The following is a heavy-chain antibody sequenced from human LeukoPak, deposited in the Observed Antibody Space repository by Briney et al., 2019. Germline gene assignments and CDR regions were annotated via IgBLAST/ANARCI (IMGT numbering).Heavy chain of an antibody. V-gene: IGHV1-2*06. CDR2: INPNSGGT. J-gene: IGHJ4*03. CDR1: GYTFTGYY. CDR3: ARAGGLQEDFDY. Sequence: ASVKVSCKASGYTFTGYYMHWVRQAPGQGLERMGRINPNSGGTNYAQKFQGRVTMTRDTSISTAYMELSRLRSDDTAVYYCARAGGLQEDFDYWGKGTTVTVSS. D-gene: IGHD5-24*01.